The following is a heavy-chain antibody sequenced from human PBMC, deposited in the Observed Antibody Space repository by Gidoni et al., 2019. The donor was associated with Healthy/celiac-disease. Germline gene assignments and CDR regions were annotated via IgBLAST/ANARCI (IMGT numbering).Heavy chain of an antibody. V-gene: IGHV3-33*01. J-gene: IGHJ4*02. CDR3: AREGGSSSGFSIDY. CDR2: IWFDGSNK. Sequence: QVQLVESGGGVVPPGRSLRLSCAASGFPFRSYGMHWVRQAPGKGLQWVAVIWFDGSNKYYADSVKGRFTIARDNSKNTLFLQMNSLRAEDTAVYYCAREGGSSSGFSIDYWGQGTLVTVSS. CDR1: GFPFRSYG. D-gene: IGHD3-16*01.